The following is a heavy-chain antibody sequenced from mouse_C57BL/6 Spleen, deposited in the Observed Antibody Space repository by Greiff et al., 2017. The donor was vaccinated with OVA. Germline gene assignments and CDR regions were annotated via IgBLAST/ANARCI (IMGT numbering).Heavy chain of an antibody. Sequence: QVHVKQPGAELVRPGSSVKLSCKASGYTFTSYWMHWVKQRPIQGLEWIGNIDPSDSETHYNQKFKDKATLTVDKSSSTAYMQLSSLTSEDSAVYYCARFYGYYSDYWGQGTTLTVSS. CDR2: IDPSDSET. CDR1: GYTFTSYW. J-gene: IGHJ2*01. D-gene: IGHD2-2*01. V-gene: IGHV1-52*01. CDR3: ARFYGYYSDY.